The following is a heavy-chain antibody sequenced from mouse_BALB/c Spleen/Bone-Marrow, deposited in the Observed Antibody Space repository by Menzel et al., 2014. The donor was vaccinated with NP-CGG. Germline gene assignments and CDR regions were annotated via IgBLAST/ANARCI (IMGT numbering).Heavy chain of an antibody. CDR3: AVDDYRCSLFAY. D-gene: IGHD2-13*01. J-gene: IGHJ3*01. Sequence: EVKVVESGADLVKPGASVNLSCTASGFNIKATYMHWVKQSPEQGLEWTGGIDPANVITKYDPKFQGKAPITADTSSNTALLKRSSMTSEAAMVYYGAVDDYRCSLFAYWGQGTLVTVSA. V-gene: IGHV14-3*02. CDR1: GFNIKATY. CDR2: IDPANVIT.